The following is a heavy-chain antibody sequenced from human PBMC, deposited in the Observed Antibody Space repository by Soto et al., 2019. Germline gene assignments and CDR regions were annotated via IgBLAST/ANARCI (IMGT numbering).Heavy chain of an antibody. Sequence: EVQLVESGGGLVQPGGSLRLSCAASGFTFSSYWMSWVRQAPGKGLEWVANIKQDGSEKYYVDSVKGRFTISRDNAKNSLYLQMNSRRAEDTAVYYCARSHYDLWGYYYYMDVWGKGTTVTVSS. CDR1: GFTFSSYW. J-gene: IGHJ6*03. CDR2: IKQDGSEK. D-gene: IGHD3-3*01. V-gene: IGHV3-7*01. CDR3: ARSHYDLWGYYYYMDV.